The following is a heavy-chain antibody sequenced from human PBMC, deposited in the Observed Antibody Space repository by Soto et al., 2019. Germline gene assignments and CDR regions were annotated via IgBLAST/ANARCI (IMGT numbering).Heavy chain of an antibody. J-gene: IGHJ4*02. CDR2: ISGSGGST. CDR3: AKESSDWKSALDY. D-gene: IGHD6-19*01. Sequence: EVQLLESGGGLVQPGGSLRLSCAASGFTFSSYAMSWVRQAPGKGLEWVSAISGSGGSTYYADSVKGRFTISIDNSETTLYLQMNSRRAEDTAVYYCAKESSDWKSALDYWGQGTLVPVSS. V-gene: IGHV3-23*01. CDR1: GFTFSSYA.